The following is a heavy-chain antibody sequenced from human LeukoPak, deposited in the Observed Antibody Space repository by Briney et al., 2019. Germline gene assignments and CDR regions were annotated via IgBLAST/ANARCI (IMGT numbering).Heavy chain of an antibody. V-gene: IGHV4-61*02. CDR1: GGSINSGSYY. CDR2: FYTSGRT. Sequence: PSQTLSLTCTVSGGSINSGSYYWSWIRQPAGKGLEWIGRFYTSGRTNYNPSLKSRVTISVDTSKNQFSLKLSSVTAADTAVYFCAREEMPGKFDYWGQGILVTVSS. CDR3: AREEMPGKFDY. D-gene: IGHD1-26*01. J-gene: IGHJ4*02.